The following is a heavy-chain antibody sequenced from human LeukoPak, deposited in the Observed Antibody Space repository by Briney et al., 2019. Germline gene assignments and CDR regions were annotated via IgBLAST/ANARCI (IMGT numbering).Heavy chain of an antibody. CDR2: IIPIFGTA. D-gene: IGHD6-13*01. V-gene: IGHV1-69*06. CDR1: GGTFSSYA. J-gene: IGHJ4*02. CDR3: ARDSEDHIAAARFDY. Sequence: SVKVSCKASGGTFSSYAISWVRQAPGQGLEWMGGIIPIFGTANYAQKFQGRVTITADKSTSTAYMELSSLRSEDTAVYYCARDSEDHIAAARFDYWGQGTLVTVSS.